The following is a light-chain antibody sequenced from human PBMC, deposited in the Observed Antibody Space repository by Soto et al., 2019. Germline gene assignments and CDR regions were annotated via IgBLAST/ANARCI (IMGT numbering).Light chain of an antibody. J-gene: IGKJ1*01. CDR1: QSISTW. Sequence: DIERTRSPWTVCASVGDRVTITCRASQSISTWLAWYQQKSGRAPRLLISDASSLQPGVPSRFSGGRSGTEFTLTISSLQPEDFASYYCLQDYGDSWTFGQGTKVDIK. V-gene: IGKV1-5*01. CDR3: LQDYGDSWT. CDR2: DAS.